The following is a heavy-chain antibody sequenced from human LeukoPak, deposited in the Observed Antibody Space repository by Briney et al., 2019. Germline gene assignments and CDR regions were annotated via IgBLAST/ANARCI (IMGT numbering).Heavy chain of an antibody. D-gene: IGHD6-6*01. V-gene: IGHV3-9*01. Sequence: PGGSLRLSCAAPGFTFDDYAMHWVRQAPGKGLEWVSGISWNSGSIGYADSVKGRFTISRDNAKNSLYLQMNSLRAEDTALYYCAKDTYSSSLTGFDYWGQGTLVTVSS. CDR2: ISWNSGSI. J-gene: IGHJ4*02. CDR3: AKDTYSSSLTGFDY. CDR1: GFTFDDYA.